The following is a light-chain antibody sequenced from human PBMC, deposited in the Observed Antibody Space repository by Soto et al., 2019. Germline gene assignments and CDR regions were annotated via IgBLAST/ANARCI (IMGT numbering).Light chain of an antibody. Sequence: DIVMTQSPLSLPVTPGEPASISCRSSQSLLHNNGYNYLEWYLQKPGQSPQLLIYLGSDRASGVXDXSSGSGSGTDVTLKISRVEAEDVGVYYCMQALQIPHTFGGGTQVEIK. CDR2: LGS. CDR1: QSLLHNNGYNY. CDR3: MQALQIPHT. J-gene: IGKJ4*01. V-gene: IGKV2-28*01.